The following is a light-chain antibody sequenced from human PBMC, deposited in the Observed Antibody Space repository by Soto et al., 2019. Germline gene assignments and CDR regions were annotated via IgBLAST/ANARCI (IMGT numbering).Light chain of an antibody. CDR2: EVS. J-gene: IGLJ1*01. CDR3: SSYTSSRTLV. V-gene: IGLV2-14*01. CDR1: SSDVGGYNY. Sequence: QSALTQPASVSGSPGQSITISCTGTSSDVGGYNYVSWYQQHPGKAPKLMIYEVSNRPSGVSTRFSGSKSGNTASLTISGLHAEDEADYYCSSYTSSRTLVFGTGTKLTVL.